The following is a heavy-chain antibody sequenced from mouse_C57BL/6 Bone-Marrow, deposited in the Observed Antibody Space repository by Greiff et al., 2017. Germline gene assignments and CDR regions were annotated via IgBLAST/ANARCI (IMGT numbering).Heavy chain of an antibody. V-gene: IGHV2-5*01. CDR3: AKKGDYYGTSGYFDV. D-gene: IGHD1-1*01. Sequence: VMLVESGPGLVQPSQSLSITCTVSGFSLTSYGVHWVRQSPGKGLEWLGVIWRGGSTDYNAAFMSRLSITKDTSKSQVFFKMKRLQADDTAIDFCAKKGDYYGTSGYFDVWGTGTTVTVSS. J-gene: IGHJ1*03. CDR2: IWRGGST. CDR1: GFSLTSYG.